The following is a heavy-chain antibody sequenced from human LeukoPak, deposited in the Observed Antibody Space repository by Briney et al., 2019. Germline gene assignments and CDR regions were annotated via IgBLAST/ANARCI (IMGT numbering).Heavy chain of an antibody. D-gene: IGHD2-15*01. CDR1: GGSISSYY. CDR2: IYYSGST. V-gene: IGHV4-59*01. J-gene: IGHJ4*02. CDR3: AREPSHCSGGSCYSGSFDY. Sequence: SETLSLTCTVSGGSISSYYWSWIRQPPGKGLEWIGYIYYSGSTNYNPSLKSRVTISVDTSKNQFSLKLSSVTAADTAVYYCAREPSHCSGGSCYSGSFDYWGQGTLVTVSS.